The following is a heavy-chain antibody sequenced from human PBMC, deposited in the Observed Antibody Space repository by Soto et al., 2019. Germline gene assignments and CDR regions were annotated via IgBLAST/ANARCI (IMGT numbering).Heavy chain of an antibody. CDR3: ARDLGIAVAGTHHDAFDI. CDR2: ISSSSSYI. CDR1: GFTFSSYS. Sequence: GGSLRLSCAASGFTFSSYSMNWVRQAPGKGLEWVSSISSSSSYIYYADSVKGRFTISRDNAKNSLYLQMNSLRAEDTAVYYCARDLGIAVAGTHHDAFDIWGQGTMVTVSS. J-gene: IGHJ3*02. D-gene: IGHD6-19*01. V-gene: IGHV3-21*01.